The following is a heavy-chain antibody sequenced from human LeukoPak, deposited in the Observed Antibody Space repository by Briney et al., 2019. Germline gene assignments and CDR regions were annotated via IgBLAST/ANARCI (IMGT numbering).Heavy chain of an antibody. J-gene: IGHJ4*02. Sequence: GRSLRLSCAASGFTFSSYAMHWVRQAPGKGLEWVAVISYDGSNKYYADSVKGRFTISRDNSKNTLYLQMNSLRAEDTAVYYCAKGSYCGGDCYLLIDYWGQGTLVTVSS. CDR2: ISYDGSNK. D-gene: IGHD2-21*02. CDR3: AKGSYCGGDCYLLIDY. CDR1: GFTFSSYA. V-gene: IGHV3-30*18.